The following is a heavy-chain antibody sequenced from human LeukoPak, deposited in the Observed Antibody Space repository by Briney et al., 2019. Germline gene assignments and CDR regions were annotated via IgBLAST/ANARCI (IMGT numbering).Heavy chain of an antibody. D-gene: IGHD3-22*01. Sequence: ASVKVSCKASGYTFTSYYMHWVRQAPGQGLEWMGIINPSGGSTSYAQKFRGRVTMTRDTSTSTVYMELSSLRSEDTAVYYCARGRSMVVITGDPFDYWGQGTLVTVSS. V-gene: IGHV1-46*01. J-gene: IGHJ4*02. CDR1: GYTFTSYY. CDR3: ARGRSMVVITGDPFDY. CDR2: INPSGGST.